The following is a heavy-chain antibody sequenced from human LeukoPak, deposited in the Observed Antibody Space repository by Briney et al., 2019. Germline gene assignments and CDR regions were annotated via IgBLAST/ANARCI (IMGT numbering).Heavy chain of an antibody. V-gene: IGHV3-64*02. D-gene: IGHD1-26*01. J-gene: IGHJ4*02. CDR2: ISSNGGST. CDR3: ARSRRVGATTDCFDY. Sequence: GGSLRLSCAASGFTFSSYAMHWVRQAPGKGLEYVSAISSNGGSTYYADSVKGRFTISRDNSKNTLYLQMGSLRAEDMAVYYCARSRRVGATTDCFDYWGQGTLVTVSS. CDR1: GFTFSSYA.